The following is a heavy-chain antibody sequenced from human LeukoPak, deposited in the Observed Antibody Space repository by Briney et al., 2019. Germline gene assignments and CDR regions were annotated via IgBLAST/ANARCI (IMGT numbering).Heavy chain of an antibody. CDR2: IKTKTDGGTT. CDR3: TTDALIVVVTSGDY. J-gene: IGHJ4*02. V-gene: IGHV3-15*01. Sequence: GRSLRLSCAASGFTFSNAWMNWVRQAPGKGLEWVARIKTKTDGGTTDYAAPVKGRFTISRDDSKNTVYLQMNSLKTEDTAVYYCTTDALIVVVTSGDYWGQGTLVTVSS. D-gene: IGHD2-21*02. CDR1: GFTFSNAW.